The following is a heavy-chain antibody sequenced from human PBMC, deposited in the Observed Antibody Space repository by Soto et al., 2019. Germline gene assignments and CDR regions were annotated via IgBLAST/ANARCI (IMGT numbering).Heavy chain of an antibody. V-gene: IGHV1-8*02. CDR1: GYTFTSYD. CDR3: ARGGSYWARRHYFDS. Sequence: HVQLVQSGAEMKKPGASVKVSCKASGYTFTSYDITWVRQAAGQGPEWMGSVTPRNGDTAFAQKYQGRVTVTTNTSMRTVYMELSNLRSDDTAVYYCARGGSYWARRHYFDSWGQGTLVTVSS. CDR2: VTPRNGDT. J-gene: IGHJ4*02. D-gene: IGHD2-8*02.